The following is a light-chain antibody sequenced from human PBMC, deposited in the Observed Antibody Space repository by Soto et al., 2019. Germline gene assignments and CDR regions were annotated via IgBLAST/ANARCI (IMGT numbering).Light chain of an antibody. CDR3: CSYAGSYTWV. CDR2: DVS. CDR1: SSDVGGYNY. J-gene: IGLJ2*01. V-gene: IGLV2-11*01. Sequence: QSALTQPRSVSGSPGQSVTISCTGTSSDVGGYNYVSWYQQHPGKAPKLMIYDVSKRPSGVPDRFSASKSGNTASLTISGLQAEDEADYYCCSYAGSYTWVFGEGTKLTVL.